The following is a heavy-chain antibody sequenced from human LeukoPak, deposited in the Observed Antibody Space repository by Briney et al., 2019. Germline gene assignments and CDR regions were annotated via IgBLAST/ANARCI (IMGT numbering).Heavy chain of an antibody. CDR1: GYTFTGYY. D-gene: IGHD2-15*01. J-gene: IGHJ4*02. V-gene: IGHV1-2*02. CDR2: INPNTGDT. Sequence: ASVKVSCKASGYTFTGYYMHWVLQAPGQGLEWMGWINPNTGDTNYAQKFHGRVTMTRDTSISTAYMELSRLRSDDTAVYYCARDERCSGTSCYSSFDYWGQGTLVTVSS. CDR3: ARDERCSGTSCYSSFDY.